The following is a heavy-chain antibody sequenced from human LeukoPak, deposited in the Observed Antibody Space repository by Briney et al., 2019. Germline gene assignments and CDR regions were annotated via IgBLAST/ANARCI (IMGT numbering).Heavy chain of an antibody. CDR2: IYYSGST. V-gene: IGHV4-61*08. Sequence: PSETLSLTCTVSGGSISSGDYYWSWIRQPPGKGLEWIGYIYYSGSTNYNPSLKSRVTISVDTSKNQFSLKLTSVTAADTAVYYCARDVDRNHWFDPWGQGTLVAVSS. CDR3: ARDVDRNHWFDP. J-gene: IGHJ5*02. D-gene: IGHD1-14*01. CDR1: GGSISSGDYY.